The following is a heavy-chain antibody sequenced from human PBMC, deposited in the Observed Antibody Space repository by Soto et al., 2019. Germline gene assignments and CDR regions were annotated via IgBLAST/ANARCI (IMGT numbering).Heavy chain of an antibody. V-gene: IGHV3-21*01. CDR3: ARGDRKLGENDAFDI. J-gene: IGHJ3*02. Sequence: GESLKISCAASGFTFSSYSMNWVRQAPGKGLEWVSSISSSSYIYYADSVKGRFTISRDNAKNSLYLQMNSLRAEDTAVYYCARGDRKLGENDAFDIWGQGTMVTVSS. CDR1: GFTFSSYS. D-gene: IGHD7-27*01. CDR2: ISSSSYI.